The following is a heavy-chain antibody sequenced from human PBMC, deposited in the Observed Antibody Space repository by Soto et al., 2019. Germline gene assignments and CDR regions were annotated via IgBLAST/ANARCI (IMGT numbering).Heavy chain of an antibody. V-gene: IGHV1-18*01. J-gene: IGHJ5*02. CDR3: ARESGLNWFDP. Sequence: ASVKVSCKASGYSFTSYGMHWVRQAPGQGLEWMGWISAYNGNTNYAQKLQGRVTMTTDTSTSTAYMELRSLRSDDTAVYYCARESGLNWFDPWGQGTLVTVSS. CDR2: ISAYNGNT. CDR1: GYSFTSYG. D-gene: IGHD3-3*01.